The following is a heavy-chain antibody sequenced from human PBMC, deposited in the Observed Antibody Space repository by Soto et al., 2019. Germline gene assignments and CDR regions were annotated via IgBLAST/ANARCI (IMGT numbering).Heavy chain of an antibody. CDR2: VAPIFDFS. V-gene: IGHV1-69*02. D-gene: IGHD6-13*01. CDR3: TTGALGGRQQLVRDAFDF. J-gene: IGHJ3*01. CDR1: GGTFDSYS. Sequence: QVQLVQSGAEVKKPGSSVRVSCKASGGTFDSYSISWVRQAPGQGFEWVGKVAPIFDFSRYAPKFQGRVTITADTSTSTAYKDLSCPRSEDTAVYYCTTGALGGRQQLVRDAFDFWGQETKVSVSS.